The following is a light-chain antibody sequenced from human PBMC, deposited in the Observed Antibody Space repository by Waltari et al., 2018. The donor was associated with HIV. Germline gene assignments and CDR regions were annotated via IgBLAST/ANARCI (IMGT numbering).Light chain of an antibody. CDR2: NTN. J-gene: IGLJ3*02. Sequence: QSALTQPASVSGSPGQSITISYIGSGSDIAVYNYISWYQHPPDGAPRLVVFNTNSRPSGSPFRFAGSKSGNTASLTISGLQAEDEGIYYCSSYASGGSLLFGGGTKVTVL. CDR3: SSYASGGSLL. CDR1: GSDIAVYNY. V-gene: IGLV2-14*01.